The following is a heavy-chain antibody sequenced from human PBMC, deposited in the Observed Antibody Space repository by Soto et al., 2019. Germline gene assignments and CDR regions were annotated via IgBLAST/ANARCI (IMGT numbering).Heavy chain of an antibody. D-gene: IGHD2-2*01. CDR2: IYYSGST. CDR3: ARHVPYCSDTSHCAYGMDV. V-gene: IGHV4-59*08. CDR1: GGSISSYY. Sequence: QVQLQETGPGLVKPSETLSLTCTVSGGSISSYYWSWIRQPPGKELEWIGYIYYSGSTNYNPSLTSRVTISVDTSKTQFSLKLSSVTAADTAVYYCARHVPYCSDTSHCAYGMDVWGQGTTVTVSS. J-gene: IGHJ6*02.